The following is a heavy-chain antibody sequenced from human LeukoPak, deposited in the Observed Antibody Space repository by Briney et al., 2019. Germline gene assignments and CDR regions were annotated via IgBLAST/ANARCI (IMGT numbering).Heavy chain of an antibody. J-gene: IGHJ4*02. CDR2: MNPDGSRI. D-gene: IGHD2-15*01. CDR1: GFTFSRYW. CDR3: SSDFTGSDDF. V-gene: IGHV3-74*01. Sequence: GGSLRLSCAASGFTFSRYWKHWVRQAPGKGLVWVSRMNPDGSRIDYADSVKGRFTISRDNAKNTLYLQMNSLGVEDTAVYSCSSDFTGSDDFWGQGTLVTVSS.